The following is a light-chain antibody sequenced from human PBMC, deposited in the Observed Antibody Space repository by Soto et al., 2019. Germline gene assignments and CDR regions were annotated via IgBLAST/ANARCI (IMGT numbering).Light chain of an antibody. V-gene: IGLV1-51*02. CDR1: SANIGNYY. Sequence: QSALTQALAVSAAPGQKVTMSCSGGSANIGNYYLSWHQQLPGTAPKLLIYENDKRRSGIPDRFSGSKSGTSATLGITGLQTGDEADYYCGTWDSSLSIFVFGTGTKVTVL. CDR3: GTWDSSLSIFV. CDR2: END. J-gene: IGLJ1*01.